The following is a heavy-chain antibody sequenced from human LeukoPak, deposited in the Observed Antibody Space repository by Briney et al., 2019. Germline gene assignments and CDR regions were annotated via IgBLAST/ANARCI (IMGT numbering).Heavy chain of an antibody. J-gene: IGHJ4*02. V-gene: IGHV3-23*01. CDR1: GFNFANHA. CDR2: ISGGGDIT. Sequence: GGSLRLSCAASGFNFANHAMSWVRQTAGKGLEWVSAISGGGDITYYADSVKGRFTISRDNSKDTLFLQMHSLRPGDTAVYYCVREDTPATANYWGQGTLVTVSS. CDR3: VREDTPATANY. D-gene: IGHD2-21*02.